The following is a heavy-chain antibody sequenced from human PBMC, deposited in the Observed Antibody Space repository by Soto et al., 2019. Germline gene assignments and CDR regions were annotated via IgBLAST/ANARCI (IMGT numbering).Heavy chain of an antibody. CDR3: ARDKLGYCSGGSCGPGAFDI. J-gene: IGHJ3*02. V-gene: IGHV3-21*01. CDR2: ISSSSSYI. CDR1: GFTFSSYS. D-gene: IGHD2-15*01. Sequence: ESGGGLVKPGGSLRLSCAASGFTFSSYSMNWVRQAPGKGLEWVSSISSSSSYIYYADSVKGRFTISRDNAKNSLYLQMNSLRAEDTAVYYCARDKLGYCSGGSCGPGAFDIWGQGTMVTVSS.